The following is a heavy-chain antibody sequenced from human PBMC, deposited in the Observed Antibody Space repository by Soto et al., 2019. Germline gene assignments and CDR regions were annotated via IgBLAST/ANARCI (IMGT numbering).Heavy chain of an antibody. CDR2: ISYDGSNT. CDR3: AKEGGLSGSYYISSSYYFDY. CDR1: GFTFSSYG. V-gene: IGHV3-30*18. J-gene: IGHJ4*02. Sequence: QVQLVESGGGVVQPGRSLRLSCVASGFTFSSYGMHWVRQAPGKGLEWVAIISYDGSNTYYADYVKGRFTISRENSKNTLYLQMNSLRAEDTSVYYCAKEGGLSGSYYISSSYYFDYWGQGTLVTVSS. D-gene: IGHD1-26*01.